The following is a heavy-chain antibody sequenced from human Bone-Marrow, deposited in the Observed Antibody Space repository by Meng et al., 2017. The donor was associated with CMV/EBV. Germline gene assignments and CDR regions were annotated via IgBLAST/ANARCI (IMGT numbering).Heavy chain of an antibody. CDR2: IYYSGST. CDR1: GGSISSSSYY. D-gene: IGHD3-10*01. Sequence: SETLSLTCTVSGGSISSSSYYWGWIRQPPGKGLEWIGSIYYSGSTYYNPSLKSRVTISVDTSKNQFSLKLSSVTAADTAVYYCARVYYGSGNDNLGAWGQGTLVTVSS. CDR3: ARVYYGSGNDNLGA. J-gene: IGHJ5*02. V-gene: IGHV4-39*07.